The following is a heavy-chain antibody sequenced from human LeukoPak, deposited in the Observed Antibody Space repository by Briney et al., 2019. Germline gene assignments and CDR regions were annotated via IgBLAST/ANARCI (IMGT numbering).Heavy chain of an antibody. V-gene: IGHV7-4-1*02. Sequence: ASVKVSCKASGGTFSSYAISWVRQAPGQGLEWMGWINTNTGNPTYAQGFAGRFVFSLDTSVSTAYLQISSLKAEDTAVYYCARSPNYDSSESRFDYWGQGTLVTVSS. CDR3: ARSPNYDSSESRFDY. CDR1: GGTFSSYA. CDR2: INTNTGNP. J-gene: IGHJ4*02. D-gene: IGHD3-22*01.